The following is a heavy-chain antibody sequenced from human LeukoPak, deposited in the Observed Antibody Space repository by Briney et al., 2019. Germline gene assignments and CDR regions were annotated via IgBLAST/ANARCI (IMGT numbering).Heavy chain of an antibody. V-gene: IGHV4-30-2*01. Sequence: PSETLSLTCAVSGSAVGSDDHFWSWIRQPPGRGLEWIGYIYHRGSTSYNPSLRSRVTVSLDKSRNQFSLNLYSVTAADTAVYYCARAPYDILTGYFLFDSWGQGTLITVSS. CDR2: IYHRGST. CDR1: GSAVGSDDHF. D-gene: IGHD3-9*01. J-gene: IGHJ4*02. CDR3: ARAPYDILTGYFLFDS.